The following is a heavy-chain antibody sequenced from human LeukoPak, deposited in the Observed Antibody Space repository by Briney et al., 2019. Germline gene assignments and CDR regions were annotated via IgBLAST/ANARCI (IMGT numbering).Heavy chain of an antibody. CDR3: ARVGGGYSYGFPIAVAAYFDY. CDR2: IYYSGST. J-gene: IGHJ4*02. V-gene: IGHV4-59*08. Sequence: SETLSLTCTVSGGSISSYYWSWIRQPPGKGLEWIGYIYYSGSTNYNPSLKSRVTISVDTSKNQFSLKLSSVTAADTAVYYCARVGGGYSYGFPIAVAAYFDYWGQGTLVTVSS. CDR1: GGSISSYY. D-gene: IGHD5-18*01.